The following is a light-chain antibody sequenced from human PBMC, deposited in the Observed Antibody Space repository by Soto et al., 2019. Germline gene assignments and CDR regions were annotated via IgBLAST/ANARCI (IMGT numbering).Light chain of an antibody. CDR2: DVS. V-gene: IGLV2-14*01. Sequence: QSALTQPASVSGSPGQSITISCTGTSSDVGGYNYVSWYQQHPGKAPKLMIYDVSNRPSGVSNRFSGSKSGNTASLTISGLQAEDEADYYFSSYTSSSTLDVVFGGWTKLTVL. CDR3: SSYTSSSTLDVV. CDR1: SSDVGGYNY. J-gene: IGLJ2*01.